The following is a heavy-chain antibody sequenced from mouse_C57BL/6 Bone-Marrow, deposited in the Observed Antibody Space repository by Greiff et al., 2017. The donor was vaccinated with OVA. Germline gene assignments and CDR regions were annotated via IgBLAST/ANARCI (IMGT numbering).Heavy chain of an antibody. J-gene: IGHJ2*01. Sequence: VHVKQSGTVLARPGASVKMSCKTSGYTFTSYWMHWVKQRPGQGLEWIGAIYPGNSDTSYNQKFKGKAKLTAVTSASTAYMELSSLTNEDSAVYYCSRVTTVVATDYWGQGTTLTVSS. CDR2: IYPGNSDT. CDR1: GYTFTSYW. CDR3: SRVTTVVATDY. D-gene: IGHD1-1*01. V-gene: IGHV1-5*01.